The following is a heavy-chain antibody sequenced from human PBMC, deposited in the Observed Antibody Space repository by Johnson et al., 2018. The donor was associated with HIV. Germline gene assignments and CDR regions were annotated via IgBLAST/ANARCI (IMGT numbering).Heavy chain of an antibody. J-gene: IGHJ3*02. V-gene: IGHV3-30*04. D-gene: IGHD5-24*01. Sequence: QVQLVESGGGVVQPGRSLRLSCAASGFTFSSYAIHWVRQAPGMGLEWVALVSVDGINNYYADSVKGRFTISRDNSKNKLYLQMNSLRAEYTAVYYCARGRERGMFEIWGQGTMVTVSS. CDR3: ARGRERGMFEI. CDR1: GFTFSSYA. CDR2: VSVDGINN.